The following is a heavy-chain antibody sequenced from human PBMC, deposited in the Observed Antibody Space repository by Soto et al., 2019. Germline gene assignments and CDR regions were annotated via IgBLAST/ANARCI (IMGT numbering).Heavy chain of an antibody. D-gene: IGHD6-19*01. CDR2: INPVSGYT. CDR1: GYTFTTYP. Sequence: GASVKVSCKASGYTFTTYPLHWVRQAPGQRLEWMGWINPVSGYTKYSQNFQDRVTITRDTSATTAYMELNSLTSEDTAIYYCARGSPAGPHYFDPWGQGTLVTVSS. J-gene: IGHJ4*02. V-gene: IGHV1-3*01. CDR3: ARGSPAGPHYFDP.